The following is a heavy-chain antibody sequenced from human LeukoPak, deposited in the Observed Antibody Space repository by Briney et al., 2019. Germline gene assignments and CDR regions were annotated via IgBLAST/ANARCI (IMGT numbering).Heavy chain of an antibody. CDR1: GASVSSDNYY. V-gene: IGHV4-61*01. CDR2: VRSSGST. CDR3: ARGVLVGATGHHFAY. J-gene: IGHJ4*02. D-gene: IGHD2-8*02. Sequence: SSETLSLTCTVSGASVSSDNYYWSWIRQPPGEGLEWIVYVRSSGSTNYNPSLKSRIAILVDTPKNQFTLNLSSVTAADTAVYYCARGVLVGATGHHFAYGGQGALVTVSS.